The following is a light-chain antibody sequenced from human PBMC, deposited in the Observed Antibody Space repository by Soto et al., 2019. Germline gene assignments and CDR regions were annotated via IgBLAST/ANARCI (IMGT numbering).Light chain of an antibody. V-gene: IGKV3-20*01. J-gene: IGKJ1*01. CDR1: QSVSSSY. Sequence: EIVLTQSPGTLSLSPGERATLSCRASQSVSSSYLAWYQQKPGQAPRLLIYGASSRATGIPDRFSGSGSGTDFTLTISRLKAEDFALYYCQQYGSSRTFGQGTKVEIK. CDR2: GAS. CDR3: QQYGSSRT.